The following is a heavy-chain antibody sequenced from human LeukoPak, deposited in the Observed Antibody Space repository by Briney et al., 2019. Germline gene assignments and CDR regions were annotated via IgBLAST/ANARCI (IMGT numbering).Heavy chain of an antibody. CDR1: GFTFSSYS. J-gene: IGHJ6*03. CDR3: ARAPDWYYYMDV. V-gene: IGHV3-21*01. Sequence: GSLRLSCAASGFTFSSYSMNWVRQAPGKGLEWVSSISSSSSYIYYADSVKGRFTISRDNAKNSLYLQMNSLRAEDTAVYYCARAPDWYYYMDVWGKGTTVTVSS. D-gene: IGHD3/OR15-3a*01. CDR2: ISSSSSYI.